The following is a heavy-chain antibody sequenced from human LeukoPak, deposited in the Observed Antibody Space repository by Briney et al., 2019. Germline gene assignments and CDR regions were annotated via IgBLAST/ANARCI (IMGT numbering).Heavy chain of an antibody. J-gene: IGHJ3*02. V-gene: IGHV3-21*06. CDR2: ISSSGNYI. CDR3: ANYGDNSGAFDI. D-gene: IGHD4-23*01. Sequence: PGGSLRLSCAASSFTFVSYRMNWVRQAPGKGLEWVSSISSSGNYIYYADSVKGRFTISRDNAKNSLYLQMNSLRAEDTAVYYCANYGDNSGAFDIWGQGTMVTVSS. CDR1: SFTFVSYR.